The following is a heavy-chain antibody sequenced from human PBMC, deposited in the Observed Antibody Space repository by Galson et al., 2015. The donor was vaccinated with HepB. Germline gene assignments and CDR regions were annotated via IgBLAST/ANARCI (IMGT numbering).Heavy chain of an antibody. V-gene: IGHV2-5*01. CDR3: AHGLGLVGPYFDY. D-gene: IGHD3-16*01. CDR2: IYWNDDK. J-gene: IGHJ4*02. CDR1: GLSLRISGVG. Sequence: ALVKPTQTLTLTCTFSGLSLRISGVGVGWIRQPPGKALEWLAFIYWNDDKHYSPSLKSRLTITKDTSKNQVVLRMTSMDPVDTATYYCAHGLGLVGPYFDYWGQGTLVTVSS.